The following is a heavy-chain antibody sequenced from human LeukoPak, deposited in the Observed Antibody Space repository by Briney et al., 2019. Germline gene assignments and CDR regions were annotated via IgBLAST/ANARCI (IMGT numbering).Heavy chain of an antibody. CDR2: INHSGST. J-gene: IGHJ4*02. CDR3: ARGLVRGVIITSAFDY. Sequence: SETLSLTCAVYGGSFSGYYWSWIRQPPGKGLEWIGEINHSGSTSYNPSLKSRVTISVDTSKNQFSLKLSSVTAADTAVYYCARGLVRGVIITSAFDYWGQGTLVTVSS. D-gene: IGHD3-10*01. CDR1: GGSFSGYY. V-gene: IGHV4-34*01.